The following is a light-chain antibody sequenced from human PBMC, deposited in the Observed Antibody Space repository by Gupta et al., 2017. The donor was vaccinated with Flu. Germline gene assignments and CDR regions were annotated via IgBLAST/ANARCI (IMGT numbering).Light chain of an antibody. Sequence: DIQMTQSPSSLSASVGDRVTITCRASQSISSYLNWYQQKPGKAPKLLIYAASSWQSGVPSRFSGSGSGTDFTLTISSLQPEDFATYYCQHSYSTPFTFGGGTKVEIK. J-gene: IGKJ4*01. V-gene: IGKV1-39*01. CDR3: QHSYSTPFT. CDR2: AAS. CDR1: QSISSY.